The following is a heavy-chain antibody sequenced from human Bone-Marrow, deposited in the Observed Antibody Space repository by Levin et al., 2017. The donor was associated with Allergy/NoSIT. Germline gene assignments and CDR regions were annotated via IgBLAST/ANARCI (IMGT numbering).Heavy chain of an antibody. CDR1: GFTFSNAW. D-gene: IGHD1-7*01. J-gene: IGHJ4*02. Sequence: GGSLRLSCAASGFTFSNAWMSWVRQAPGKGLEWVGRIKSKTDGGTTDYAAPVKGRFTISRDDSKNTLYLQMNSLKTEDTAVYYCTTLSTITGTTSGGDVWGKGTLVTVSS. V-gene: IGHV3-15*01. CDR2: IKSKTDGGTT. CDR3: TTLSTITGTTSGGDV.